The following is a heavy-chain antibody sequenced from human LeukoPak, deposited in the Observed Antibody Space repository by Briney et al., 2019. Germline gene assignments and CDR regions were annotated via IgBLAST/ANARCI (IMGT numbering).Heavy chain of an antibody. CDR1: GGSISSYY. V-gene: IGHV4-4*07. CDR3: AREGRGYSYAYYYYYGMDV. CDR2: IYTSGST. J-gene: IGHJ6*02. Sequence: PSETLSPTCTVSGGSISSYYWSWIRQPAGKGLEWIGRIYTSGSTNYNPSLKSRVTMSVDTSKNQFSLKLSSVTAADTAVYYCAREGRGYSYAYYYYYGMDVWGQGTTVTVSS. D-gene: IGHD5-18*01.